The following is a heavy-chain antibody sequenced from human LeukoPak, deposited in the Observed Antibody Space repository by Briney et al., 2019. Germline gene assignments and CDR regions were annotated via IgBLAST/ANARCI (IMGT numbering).Heavy chain of an antibody. Sequence: GGSLRLSCAASGFTFSSYGMHWVRQAPGKGLEWVAVICYDESNKYYAGSVKGRFTISRDNSKNTLYLQMNSLRAEDTAVYYCARDQITMIVVVTPYYYYGMDVWGQGTTVSVSS. CDR1: GFTFSSYG. J-gene: IGHJ6*02. CDR3: ARDQITMIVVVTPYYYYGMDV. CDR2: ICYDESNK. V-gene: IGHV3-33*01. D-gene: IGHD3-22*01.